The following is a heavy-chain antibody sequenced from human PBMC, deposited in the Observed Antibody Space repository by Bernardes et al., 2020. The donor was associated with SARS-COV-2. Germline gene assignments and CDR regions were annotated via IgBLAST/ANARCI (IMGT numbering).Heavy chain of an antibody. V-gene: IGHV4-30-4*01. CDR1: GGSISSGDYY. CDR3: AHSSSWSGYYYYVMDV. J-gene: IGHJ6*02. CDR2: IYYSGST. D-gene: IGHD6-13*01. Sequence: SETLSLTCTVSGGSISSGDYYWSWIRQPPGKGLEWIGYIYYSGSTYYNPSLKSRVTISVDTSKNQFSLKLSSVPSADTAVYYCAHSSSWSGYYYYVMDVWGQETTVTVSS.